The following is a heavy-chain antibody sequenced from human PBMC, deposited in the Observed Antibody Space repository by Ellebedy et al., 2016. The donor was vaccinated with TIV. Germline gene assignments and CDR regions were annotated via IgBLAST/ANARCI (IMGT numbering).Heavy chain of an antibody. V-gene: IGHV5-51*01. CDR1: GYSFTSFW. D-gene: IGHD3-10*01. Sequence: GGSLRLXXKGSGYSFTSFWIGWVRQMPGKGLEWMGIIYPGDSETRYSPSFQGQVTISADKSISTAYLQWSSLKASDTAMYYCARLNMVRGVIIPDAFDIWGQGTMVTVSS. CDR3: ARLNMVRGVIIPDAFDI. J-gene: IGHJ3*02. CDR2: IYPGDSET.